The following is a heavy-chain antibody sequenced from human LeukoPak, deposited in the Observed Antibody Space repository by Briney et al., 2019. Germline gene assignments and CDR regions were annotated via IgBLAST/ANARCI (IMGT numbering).Heavy chain of an antibody. CDR1: GYTFTGYH. CDR2: VSAHNGNT. J-gene: IGHJ3*02. D-gene: IGHD1-7*01. Sequence: GASVKVSCKASGYTFTGYHIHWVRQAPGQGLEWMGWVSAHNGNTNYAQKLQGRVTMTTDTSTSTAYMELRSLRSDDTAVYYCAREEYELRGQDHGNDAFDIWGQGTMVTVSS. CDR3: AREEYELRGQDHGNDAFDI. V-gene: IGHV1-18*04.